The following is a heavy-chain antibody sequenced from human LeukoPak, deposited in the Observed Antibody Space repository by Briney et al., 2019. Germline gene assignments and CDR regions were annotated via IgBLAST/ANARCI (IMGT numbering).Heavy chain of an antibody. V-gene: IGHV3-30*02. CDR3: AKDFGYRPYYYYYMDV. Sequence: GGSLRLSCAASGFTFSSYGMHWVRQAPGKGLEWVAFIRYDGSNKYYADSVKGRFTISRDNSKNTLYLQMNSLRAEDTAVYYCAKDFGYRPYYYYYMDVWGKGTTVTVSS. J-gene: IGHJ6*03. CDR2: IRYDGSNK. CDR1: GFTFSSYG. D-gene: IGHD5-18*01.